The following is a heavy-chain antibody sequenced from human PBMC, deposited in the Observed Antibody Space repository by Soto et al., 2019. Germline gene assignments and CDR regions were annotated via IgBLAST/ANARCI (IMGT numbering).Heavy chain of an antibody. CDR2: INHSGST. Sequence: PSETLSLTCAVYGGSFRGYYWSWIRQPPGKGLEWIGEINHSGSTNYNPSLKSRVTISVDTSKNQFSLKLSSVTAADTAVYYCARILPIHAFDIWGQGTMVTVSS. J-gene: IGHJ3*02. V-gene: IGHV4-34*01. CDR3: ARILPIHAFDI. CDR1: GGSFRGYY.